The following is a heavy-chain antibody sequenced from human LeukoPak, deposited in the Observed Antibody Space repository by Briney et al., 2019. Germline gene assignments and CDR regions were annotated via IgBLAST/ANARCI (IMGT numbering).Heavy chain of an antibody. CDR2: IYYSGST. CDR1: GDSISSYY. D-gene: IGHD5-18*01. CDR3: ARAVGGIQLMNKGFDY. V-gene: IGHV4-59*01. J-gene: IGHJ4*02. Sequence: SSETLSLTCTVSGDSISSYYWSWIRQPPGKGLEWIGYIYYSGSTNYNPSLKSRVTISVDTSKNQFSLKLSSVTAADTAVYYCARAVGGIQLMNKGFDYWGQGTLVTVSS.